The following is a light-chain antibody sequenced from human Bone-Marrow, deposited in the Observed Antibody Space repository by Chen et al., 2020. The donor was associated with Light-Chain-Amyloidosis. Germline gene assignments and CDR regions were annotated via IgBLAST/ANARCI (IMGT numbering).Light chain of an antibody. CDR1: SSDVGSYNL. Sequence: QSALTQPASVSGCPGQSITISCTENSSDVGSYNLVSWYQQNPDKAPKLMICEDNIRPSGVSSRFCGSKSGSTSSLTIAGRQAEDQADDYCCSEGGRGALDEVFGGGTKLTVL. V-gene: IGLV2-23*01. J-gene: IGLJ3*02. CDR3: CSEGGRGALDEV. CDR2: EDN.